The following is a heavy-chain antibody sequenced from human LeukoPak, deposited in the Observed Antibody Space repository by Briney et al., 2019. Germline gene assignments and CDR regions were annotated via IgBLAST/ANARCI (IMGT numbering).Heavy chain of an antibody. V-gene: IGHV4-34*01. Sequence: SETLSLTCAVYGGSFSGYYWSWIRQPPGKGLEWMGEINHSGSTNYNPSLKSRVTISVDTSKNQFSLKLSSVTAADTAVYYCARTVRLGELSRRLLYYFDYWGQGTLVTVSS. CDR2: INHSGST. J-gene: IGHJ4*02. CDR3: ARTVRLGELSRRLLYYFDY. D-gene: IGHD3-16*02. CDR1: GGSFSGYY.